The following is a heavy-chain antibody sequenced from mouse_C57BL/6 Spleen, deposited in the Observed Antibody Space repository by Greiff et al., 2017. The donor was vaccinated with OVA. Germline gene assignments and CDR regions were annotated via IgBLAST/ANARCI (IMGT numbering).Heavy chain of an antibody. D-gene: IGHD2-5*01. CDR2: IRNKANNHAT. Sequence: EVNVVESGGGLVQPGGSMKLSCAASGFTFSDAWMDWVRQSPEKGLEWVAEIRNKANNHATYYAESVKGRFTISRDDSKSSVYLQMNSLRAEDTGIYYCTRPRYSKETWFAYWGQGTLVTVSA. CDR1: GFTFSDAW. V-gene: IGHV6-6*01. CDR3: TRPRYSKETWFAY. J-gene: IGHJ3*01.